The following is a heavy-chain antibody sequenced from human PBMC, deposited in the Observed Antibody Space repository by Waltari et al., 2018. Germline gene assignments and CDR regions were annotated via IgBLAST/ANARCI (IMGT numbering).Heavy chain of an antibody. Sequence: EVLLVESGGGLVRPGDSLRLSCAASGFSLNKYNMNWVRQAPGKGLEWVSSITSSSHYIYYADSVKGRFTISRDNAQNSLYLQMTSLGAEDTAVYYCAGDDAGENDYWGQGTLVTVSS. CDR2: ITSSSHYI. V-gene: IGHV3-21*06. CDR3: AGDDAGENDY. J-gene: IGHJ4*02. D-gene: IGHD7-27*01. CDR1: GFSLNKYN.